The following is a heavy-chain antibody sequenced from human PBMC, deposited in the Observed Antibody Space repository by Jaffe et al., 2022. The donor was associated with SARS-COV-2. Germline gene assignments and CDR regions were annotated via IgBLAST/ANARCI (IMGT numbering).Heavy chain of an antibody. CDR3: ARGVGALFDS. V-gene: IGHV6-1*01. D-gene: IGHD1-26*01. CDR1: GDSLASHTAA. J-gene: IGHJ4*02. CDR2: TYFRSKWFN. Sequence: QVQLQQSGRGLVKPSQTLSLTCAISGDSLASHTAAWNWIRQSPSRGLEWLGRTYFRSKWFNEYSPSVRGRITVNPDTSKNQFSLQLSSVTPEDTAVYYCARGVGALFDSWGQGTLVTVSS.